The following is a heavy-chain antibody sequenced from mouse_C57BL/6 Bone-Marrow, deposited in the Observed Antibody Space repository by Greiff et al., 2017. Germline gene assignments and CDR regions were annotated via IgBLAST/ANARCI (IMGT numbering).Heavy chain of an antibody. CDR3: ARFITP. D-gene: IGHD1-1*01. CDR1: GYTFTGYW. J-gene: IGHJ4*01. CDR2: IFPGSGST. V-gene: IGHV1-9*01. Sequence: VQLVESGAELMKPGASVKLSCKATGYTFTGYWIEWVKQRPGHGLEWIGEIFPGSGSTNYNEQFKGKATFTADTSSNTAYMQLSSLTTEDSAIYYCARFITPWGQGTSVTVSS.